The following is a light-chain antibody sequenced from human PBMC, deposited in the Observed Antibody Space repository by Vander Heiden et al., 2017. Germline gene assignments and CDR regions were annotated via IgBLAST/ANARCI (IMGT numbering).Light chain of an antibody. V-gene: IGLV1-51*01. Sequence: SVLTQPPSVSATPGKKVTISCSGRGSNIGNNFVSWYQQFPGTVPKLLIYDNNQRASGLPDRFSASKSGTSATLGITGLQTGDEADYYCGTWDSDLSVFVFGTGTRVTVL. CDR2: DNN. CDR3: GTWDSDLSVFV. CDR1: GSNIGNNF. J-gene: IGLJ1*01.